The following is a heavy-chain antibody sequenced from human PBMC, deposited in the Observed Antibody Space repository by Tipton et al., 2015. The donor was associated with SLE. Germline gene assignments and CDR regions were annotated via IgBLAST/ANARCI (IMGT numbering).Heavy chain of an antibody. V-gene: IGHV3-21*01. CDR1: GSIFSDYN. J-gene: IGHJ4*02. CDR2: ISGTSGYI. Sequence: SLRLSCAASGSIFSDYNMNWVRQAPGKGLEWVSSISGTSGYIYYADSMKGRFTISRDNAKNSLYLQMNSLRDEDTAVYYCARAVTYCSGGSCYYFDYWGQGTLVTVSS. CDR3: ARAVTYCSGGSCYYFDY. D-gene: IGHD2-15*01.